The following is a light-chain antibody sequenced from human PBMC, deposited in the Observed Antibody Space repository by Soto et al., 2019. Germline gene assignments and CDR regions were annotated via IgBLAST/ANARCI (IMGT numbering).Light chain of an antibody. CDR3: SSYAGSNNVLYV. J-gene: IGLJ1*01. CDR2: EVS. Sequence: QSVLTQPPSAAGSPGQSVTISCTGTSSDVGGYNYVSWYQQHPGKAPKLMIYEVSKRPSGVPDRFSGSKSGNTASLTVSGLQAEDEADYYCSSYAGSNNVLYVFGPGTKLTVL. V-gene: IGLV2-8*01. CDR1: SSDVGGYNY.